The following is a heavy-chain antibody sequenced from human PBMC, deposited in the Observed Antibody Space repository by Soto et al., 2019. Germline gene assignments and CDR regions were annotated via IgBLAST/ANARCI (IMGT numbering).Heavy chain of an antibody. CDR2: IYYSGST. J-gene: IGHJ6*02. V-gene: IGHV4-31*01. CDR1: GGSISSGGYY. D-gene: IGHD2-2*01. CDR3: ARADCSSTSCYPYYYYGMDV. Sequence: QVQLQESGPGLVKPSQTLSLTCTVSGGSISSGGYYWSWIRQHPGKGLEWIGYIYYSGSTYYNPSLKILVTISVDTSKNQFSLKLSSVTAADTAVYYCARADCSSTSCYPYYYYGMDVWGQGTTVTVSS.